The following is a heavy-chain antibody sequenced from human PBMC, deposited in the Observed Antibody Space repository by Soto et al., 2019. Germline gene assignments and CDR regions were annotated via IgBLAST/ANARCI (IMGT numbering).Heavy chain of an antibody. CDR2: IYHSGST. CDR1: GGSISSGGYS. D-gene: IGHD6-13*01. Sequence: SETLSLTCAVSGGSISSGGYSWSWIRQPPGKGLEWIGYIYHSGSTYYNPSLKSRVTISVDRSKNQFSLKLSSVTAADTAVYYCARGNSSRWILDYWGQGTLVTVSS. V-gene: IGHV4-30-2*01. CDR3: ARGNSSRWILDY. J-gene: IGHJ4*02.